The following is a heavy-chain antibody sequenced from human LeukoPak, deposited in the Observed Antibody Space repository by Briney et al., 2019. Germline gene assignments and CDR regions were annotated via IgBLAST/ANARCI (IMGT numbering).Heavy chain of an antibody. Sequence: ASVKVSCKASGYTFTSYGISWVRQAPGQGLEWMGWISAYNGNTNYAQKLQGRVTMTTDTSTSTAYMELRSLRSDDTAVYYCATSPPFSPSGCSGSYPTFDYWGQGTLVTVSS. CDR3: ATSPPFSPSGCSGSYPTFDY. V-gene: IGHV1-18*04. D-gene: IGHD1-26*01. CDR2: ISAYNGNT. J-gene: IGHJ4*02. CDR1: GYTFTSYG.